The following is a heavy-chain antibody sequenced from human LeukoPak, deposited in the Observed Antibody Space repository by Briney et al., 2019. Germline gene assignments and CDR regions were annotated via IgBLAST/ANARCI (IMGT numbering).Heavy chain of an antibody. CDR1: GGSISSSSYY. D-gene: IGHD3-3*01. CDR2: IYYSGST. CDR3: ARASPMTSGYDFWSGYYPYYFDY. J-gene: IGHJ4*02. V-gene: IGHV4-39*07. Sequence: SETLSLTCTVSGGSISSSSYYWGWIRQPPGKGLEWIGSIYYSGSTYYNPSLKSRVTISVDTSKNQFSLKLSSVTAADTAVYYCARASPMTSGYDFWSGYYPYYFDYWGQGTLVTVSS.